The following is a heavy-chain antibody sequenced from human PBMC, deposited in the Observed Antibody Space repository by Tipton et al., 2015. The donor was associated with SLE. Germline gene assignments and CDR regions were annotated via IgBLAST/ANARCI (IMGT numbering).Heavy chain of an antibody. J-gene: IGHJ6*03. CDR1: GGSISSFY. V-gene: IGHV4-34*01. CDR3: ARLGYSISYYYYMDV. D-gene: IGHD4-11*01. Sequence: TLSLTCTVSGGSISSFYWSWIRQSPGKGLEWIGEINHSGNTNYNPSLKSRVTISVDTSKNQFSLKLSSVTAADTAVYYCARLGYSISYYYYMDVWGKGTTVTVSS. CDR2: INHSGNT.